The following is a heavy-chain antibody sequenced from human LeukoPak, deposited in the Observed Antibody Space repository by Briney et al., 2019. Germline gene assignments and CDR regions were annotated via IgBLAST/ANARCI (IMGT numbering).Heavy chain of an antibody. CDR2: IYYSGST. CDR3: ARGGTIVTGPLHY. CDR1: GDSINNYY. Sequence: PSETLSLTCTVSGDSINNYYWSWIRQPPGKGLEWIGFIYYSGSTNYNPSLKSRVTVSVDTSKKQFSLKLNSVTAADTAIYYCARGGTIVTGPLHYWGQGTLVTVSS. J-gene: IGHJ4*02. D-gene: IGHD4-11*01. V-gene: IGHV4-59*01.